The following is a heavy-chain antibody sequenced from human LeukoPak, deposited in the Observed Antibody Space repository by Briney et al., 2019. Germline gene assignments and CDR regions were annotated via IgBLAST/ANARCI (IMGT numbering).Heavy chain of an antibody. CDR3: ARVRNSGYDSGIDY. CDR1: GGSISSYY. D-gene: IGHD5-12*01. Sequence: SETLSLTCTVSGGSISSYYWSWIRQPPGKGLEWIGYIYYSGSTNYNPSLKSRVTISVDTSKNQFSLKLSSVSAADTAVYYCARVRNSGYDSGIDYWGQGTLVTVSS. CDR2: IYYSGST. J-gene: IGHJ4*02. V-gene: IGHV4-59*01.